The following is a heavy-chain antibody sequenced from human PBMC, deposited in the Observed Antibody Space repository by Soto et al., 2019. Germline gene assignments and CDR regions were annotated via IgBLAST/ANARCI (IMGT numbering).Heavy chain of an antibody. V-gene: IGHV3-48*01. CDR1: GFAFSSYG. CDR2: IMPGSSHI. CDR3: AKASPRTTTVVNTTVDY. D-gene: IGHD4-17*01. Sequence: GGSLRLSCAASGFAFSSYGMNWVRQAPGKGLEWVSYIMPGSSHIFYADSVKGRFTISRDNAKNSLYLQMNSLRAEDTAIYYCAKASPRTTTVVNTTVDYWGQGTLVTVSS. J-gene: IGHJ4*02.